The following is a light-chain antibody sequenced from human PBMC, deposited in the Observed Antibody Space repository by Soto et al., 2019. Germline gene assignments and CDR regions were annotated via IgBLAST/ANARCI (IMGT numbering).Light chain of an antibody. J-gene: IGKJ5*01. Sequence: IVLTQSPDTLSLSPGERATLSCRASQSVSSSYLAWYQQKPGQAPRLLIYGASSRATGIPDRFSGSGSGTDFTLTISRLEPEDFAVYYCQQYGSPITFGQGTRLEIK. CDR1: QSVSSSY. V-gene: IGKV3-20*01. CDR3: QQYGSPIT. CDR2: GAS.